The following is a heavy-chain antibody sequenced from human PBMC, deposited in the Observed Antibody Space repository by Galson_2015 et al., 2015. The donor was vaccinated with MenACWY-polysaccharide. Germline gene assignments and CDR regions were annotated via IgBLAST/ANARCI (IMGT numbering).Heavy chain of an antibody. J-gene: IGHJ6*02. CDR1: GLTFSNNW. D-gene: IGHD3-10*01. CDR3: VGPLGRGGTGAYGMDA. Sequence: SLRLSCAASGLTFSNNWIHWVRQAPGKGLVWVSRINSDASSTAYADSVKGRFTISRDNAKNTLYLQMNSLRVGDTAVSYCVGPLGRGGTGAYGMDAWGQGTTVTVSS. CDR2: INSDASST. V-gene: IGHV3-74*01.